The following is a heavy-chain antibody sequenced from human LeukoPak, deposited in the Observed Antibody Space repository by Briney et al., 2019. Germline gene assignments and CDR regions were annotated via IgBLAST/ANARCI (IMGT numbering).Heavy chain of an antibody. CDR3: AKGISSQKIDWFDP. V-gene: IGHV3-23*01. J-gene: IGHJ5*02. CDR2: ITGSGANT. Sequence: GGSLRLPCAASGFTFSSYAMSWVRQAPGKGLEWISSITGSGANTFYADSVKGRVTISRDNSENMLHLQVNSLRAEDTAIYYCAKGISSQKIDWFDPWGQGTLVTVSS. D-gene: IGHD2-15*01. CDR1: GFTFSSYA.